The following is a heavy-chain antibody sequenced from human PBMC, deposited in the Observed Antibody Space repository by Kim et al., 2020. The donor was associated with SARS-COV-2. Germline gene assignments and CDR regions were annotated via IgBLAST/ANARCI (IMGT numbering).Heavy chain of an antibody. CDR3: VKSESTPYCTSTSCFMHYDF. V-gene: IGHV3-74*01. D-gene: IGHD2-2*01. J-gene: IGHJ4*02. CDR2: INNDGSST. Sequence: GGSLRLSCAASGFTFSNYWMHWVRQTPEKGLVWVSRINNDGSSTSYADSVKGRFTISRDNAKNTLYLQMNSLRAEDTAVYYCVKSESTPYCTSTSCFMHYDFWGQGTLVTVSS. CDR1: GFTFSNYW.